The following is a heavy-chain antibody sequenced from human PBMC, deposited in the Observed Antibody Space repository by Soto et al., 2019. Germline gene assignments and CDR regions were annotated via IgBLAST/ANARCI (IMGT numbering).Heavy chain of an antibody. V-gene: IGHV1-46*01. CDR1: GDGLASIS. CDR2: INPGYPAGRST. J-gene: IGHJ6*04. CDR3: AGEDGVGGGSTGMEF. D-gene: IGHD1-26*01. Sequence: SVEVRWEGCGDGLASISRHWVRQETRQGLEWMGVINPGYPAGRSTTYAQKFQGRVTMTTDTSTSTVYMELSRLRSDDTAVYYCAGEDGVGGGSTGMEFWGKGTTVTGSS.